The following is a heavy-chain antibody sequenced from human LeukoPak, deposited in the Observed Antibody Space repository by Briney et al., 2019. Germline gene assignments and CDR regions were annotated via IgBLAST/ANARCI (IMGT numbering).Heavy chain of an antibody. V-gene: IGHV4-61*02. D-gene: IGHD2-2*02. J-gene: IGHJ3*02. CDR3: ARDGLGYCSSTSCYSSADAFDI. Sequence: SQTLSLTCTVSGGSISSGSYYWSWIRQPAGKGLEWIGRIYTSGSTNYNPSLKSRVTTSVDTSKNQFSLKLSSVTAADTAVYYCARDGLGYCSSTSCYSSADAFDIWGQGTMVTVSS. CDR2: IYTSGST. CDR1: GGSISSGSYY.